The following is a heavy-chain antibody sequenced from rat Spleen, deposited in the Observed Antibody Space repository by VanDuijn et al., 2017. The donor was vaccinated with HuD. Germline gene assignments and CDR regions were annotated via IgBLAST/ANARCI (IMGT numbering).Heavy chain of an antibody. J-gene: IGHJ2*01. Sequence: EVQLVESGGGLVQPGGSLKLSCAASGFTFSDYYMAWVRQAPKKGLEWIAMIYYDSSKMYYADTVKGRFSISRDNSKNTLYLEMNSLRSEDTAMYYCAVLASPMGYWGQGVMVTVSS. D-gene: IGHD4-1*01. CDR3: AVLASPMGY. CDR2: IYYDSSKM. CDR1: GFTFSDYY. V-gene: IGHV5-50*01.